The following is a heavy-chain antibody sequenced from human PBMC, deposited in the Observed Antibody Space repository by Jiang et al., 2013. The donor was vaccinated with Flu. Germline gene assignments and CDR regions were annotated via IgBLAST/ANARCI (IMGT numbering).Heavy chain of an antibody. CDR3: ARSYYDIIAVDY. CDR1: GGSVSSGSYY. D-gene: IGHD3-9*01. V-gene: IGHV4-61*01. CDR2: IYYSGST. Sequence: LLKPSETLSLTCTVSGGSVSSGSYYWSWIRQPPGKGLEWIGYIYYSGSTNYNPSLKSRVTISVDTSKNQFSLKLSSVTAADTAVYYCARSYYDIIAVDYWGQGTLVTVSS. J-gene: IGHJ4*02.